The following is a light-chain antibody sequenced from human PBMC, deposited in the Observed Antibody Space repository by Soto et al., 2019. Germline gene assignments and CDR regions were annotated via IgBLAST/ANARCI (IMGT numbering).Light chain of an antibody. V-gene: IGKV3-11*01. CDR2: DAS. CDR3: QQRSDWFT. Sequence: TQSPSTLSGSVGDRVTITCRASQTISSWLAWYQQKPGQAPRLLIYDASNRATGIPVRFSGSGSGTDFTLTISSLEPEDFGLYYCQQRSDWFTFGQGTRLEIK. J-gene: IGKJ5*01. CDR1: QTISSW.